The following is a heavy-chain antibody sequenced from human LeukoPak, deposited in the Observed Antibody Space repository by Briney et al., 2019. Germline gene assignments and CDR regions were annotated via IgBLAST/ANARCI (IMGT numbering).Heavy chain of an antibody. V-gene: IGHV4-39*07. CDR2: IYYSGST. CDR3: ARAPAGTTGPYYYYYYMNV. D-gene: IGHD4-17*01. CDR1: GGSISSSSYY. J-gene: IGHJ6*03. Sequence: SETLSLTCTVSGGSISSSSYYWGWIRQPPGKGLEWIGSIYYSGSTYYNPSLKSRVTISVDTSKNQFSLKLSSVTAADTAVYYCARAPAGTTGPYYYYYYMNVWGKGTTVTVSS.